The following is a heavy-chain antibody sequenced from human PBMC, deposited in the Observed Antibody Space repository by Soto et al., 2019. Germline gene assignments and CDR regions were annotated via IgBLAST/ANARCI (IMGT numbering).Heavy chain of an antibody. D-gene: IGHD6-13*01. CDR3: ARDADSSSWYGQGGFDP. V-gene: IGHV4-59*01. CDR2: IYYSGST. J-gene: IGHJ5*02. CDR1: GGSISSYY. Sequence: SETLSLTCTVSGGSISSYYWSWIRQPPGKGLEWIGYIYYSGSTNYNPSLKSRVTISVHTSKNQFSLKLSSVTAADTAVYYCARDADSSSWYGQGGFDPWGQGTLVTVSS.